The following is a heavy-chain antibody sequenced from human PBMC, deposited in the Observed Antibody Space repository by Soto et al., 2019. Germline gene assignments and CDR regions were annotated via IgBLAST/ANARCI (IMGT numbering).Heavy chain of an antibody. J-gene: IGHJ4*02. Sequence: QVQLVQSGAEVRKPGASVRLSCKASGYTFTYYFFHWVRQAPGQGLEWMGMINPTFGSTSYTQDLQGRVTMTRDTSTGTVYMDLTSLKSEDTAVYYCARERSEQFDYWGQGTLVTVSS. CDR3: ARERSEQFDY. V-gene: IGHV1-46*01. CDR1: GYTFTYYF. D-gene: IGHD1-26*01. CDR2: INPTFGST.